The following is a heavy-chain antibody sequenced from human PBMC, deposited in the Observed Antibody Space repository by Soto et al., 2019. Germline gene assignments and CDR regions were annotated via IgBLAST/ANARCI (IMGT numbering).Heavy chain of an antibody. D-gene: IGHD2-21*01. Sequence: QVQLVQSGAEVKKPGSSVKVSCKDSGGTFSTYSMFWVRQAPGQGLEWMGRIIPMLGVRNYAQRFQDRVTITEDKSTATVHMELSSLRSEDTALYYCTSGSWSGEVFDIWGQGTMVTVSS. J-gene: IGHJ3*02. CDR2: IIPMLGVR. CDR1: GGTFSTYS. CDR3: TSGSWSGEVFDI. V-gene: IGHV1-69*02.